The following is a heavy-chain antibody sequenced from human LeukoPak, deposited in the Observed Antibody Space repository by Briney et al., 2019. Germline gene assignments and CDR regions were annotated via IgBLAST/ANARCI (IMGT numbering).Heavy chain of an antibody. CDR3: ARGDIVVVPAAMFYYYYGMDV. D-gene: IGHD2-2*01. Sequence: SEPLSLTCAVYGGSFSGYYWSWIRQPPGKGLEWIGEINHSGSTNYNPSLKSRVTISVDTSKNQFSLKLSSVTAADTAVYYCARGDIVVVPAAMFYYYYGMDVWGQGTTVTVSS. V-gene: IGHV4-34*01. CDR1: GGSFSGYY. J-gene: IGHJ6*02. CDR2: INHSGST.